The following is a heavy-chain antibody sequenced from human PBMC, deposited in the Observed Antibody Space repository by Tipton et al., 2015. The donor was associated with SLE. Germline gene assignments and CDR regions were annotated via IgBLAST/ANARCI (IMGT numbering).Heavy chain of an antibody. CDR2: INHSGNT. CDR3: VATASGFDP. J-gene: IGHJ5*02. Sequence: TLSLTCAVYGGSFSGYSWSWIRQPPGKGLEWIGEINHSGNTNNNPSLKSRLTVSIDTSKNQFSLKLKSVTAADTAVYYCVATASGFDPWGQGILVTVSS. CDR1: GGSFSGYS. D-gene: IGHD5-18*01. V-gene: IGHV4-34*01.